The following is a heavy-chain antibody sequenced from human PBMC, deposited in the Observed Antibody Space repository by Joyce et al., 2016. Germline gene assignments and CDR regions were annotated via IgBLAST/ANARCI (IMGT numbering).Heavy chain of an antibody. J-gene: IGHJ4*02. V-gene: IGHV1-69*06. D-gene: IGHD2-2*01. CDR3: AGSGYCSTTSCYGNFDN. CDR2: IVPIFGTP. Sequence: QVQLVQSGAEVKKPGSSVKVSCTASGGTLSSFSISWVRQAPGQGLEWMGGIVPIFGTPKYAQKFQGRVTITADKSTRTVYMELSSLRSEDTAMYYCAGSGYCSTTSCYGNFDNWGQGTLVTVSS. CDR1: GGTLSSFS.